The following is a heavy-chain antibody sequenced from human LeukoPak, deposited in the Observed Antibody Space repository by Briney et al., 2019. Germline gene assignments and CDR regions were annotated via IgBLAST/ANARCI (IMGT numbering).Heavy chain of an antibody. V-gene: IGHV4-39*01. Sequence: SETLSLTCTVSGGSISSSSYYWGWIRQPPGKWLEWIGSIYYSGSTYYNPSLKSRVTISVDTSKNQFSLKLSSVTAADTAVYYCARLSTVVKGSYWYFDLWGRGTLVTVSS. CDR3: ARLSTVVKGSYWYFDL. J-gene: IGHJ2*01. D-gene: IGHD4-23*01. CDR1: GGSISSSSYY. CDR2: IYYSGST.